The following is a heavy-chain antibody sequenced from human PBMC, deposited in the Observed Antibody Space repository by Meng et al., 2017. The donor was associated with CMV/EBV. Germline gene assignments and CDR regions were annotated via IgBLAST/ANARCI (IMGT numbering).Heavy chain of an antibody. CDR1: RFTFSSYE. V-gene: IGHV3-48*03. D-gene: IGHD6-13*01. CDR3: ARGGKQLVLVPVYYYYGMDV. CDR2: ISSSGSTI. J-gene: IGHJ6*02. Sequence: GESLKISCAASRFTFSSYEMNWVRQAPGKGLEWVSYISSSGSTIYYADSVKGRFTISRDNAKNSLYLQMNSLRAEDTAVYYCARGGKQLVLVPVYYYYGMDVWGQGTTVTVSS.